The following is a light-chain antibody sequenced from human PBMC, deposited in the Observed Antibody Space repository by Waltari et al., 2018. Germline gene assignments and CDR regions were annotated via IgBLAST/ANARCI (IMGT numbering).Light chain of an antibody. CDR2: RDS. CDR3: QVWDSSTEV. V-gene: IGLV3-9*01. J-gene: IGLJ1*01. Sequence: SYELTQPLSVSVALGQTARITCGGNNIGSKTVPGYQQQPGQAPGLVIYRDSNRPSGIPERFSGSNSGNTATLTISRAQAGDEADYYCQVWDSSTEVFGTGTKVTVL. CDR1: NIGSKT.